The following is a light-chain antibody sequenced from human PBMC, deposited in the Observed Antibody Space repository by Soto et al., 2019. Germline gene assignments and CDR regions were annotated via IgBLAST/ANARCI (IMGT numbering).Light chain of an antibody. J-gene: IGKJ4*01. Sequence: DSELTQSPYTLCAFEGDRFTISCRASQSVSIWLAWYQQKPGRAPKLLIYKSSILESGVPSRFSGGGSGTDFTLTISSLEPEDFAVYYCQQRSNWPLTFGGGTTVDIK. V-gene: IGKV1-5*03. CDR2: KSS. CDR1: QSVSIW. CDR3: QQRSNWPLT.